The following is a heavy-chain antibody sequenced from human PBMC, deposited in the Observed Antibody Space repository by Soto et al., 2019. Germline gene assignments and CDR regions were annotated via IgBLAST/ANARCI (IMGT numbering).Heavy chain of an antibody. J-gene: IGHJ5*02. CDR1: GYTFTRFG. V-gene: IGHV1-18*04. CDR3: ARWISGSSSDWFAP. CDR2: ISADNGKT. D-gene: IGHD1-26*01. Sequence: QVQLVQSGAEVKKPGASVKVSCKASGYTFTRFGISWVRQAPGQGLEWMGWISADNGKTKYAQKIQGRVTMTTDTSTPTAYMELRSLRSDDTAVYYCARWISGSSSDWFAPWGQGTLVTVSS.